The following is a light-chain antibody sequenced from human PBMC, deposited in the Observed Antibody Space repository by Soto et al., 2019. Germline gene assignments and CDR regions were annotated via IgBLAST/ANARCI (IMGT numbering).Light chain of an antibody. J-gene: IGKJ1*01. CDR1: QSVSRH. CDR3: QQYDTWPT. CDR2: TAS. Sequence: EVVMTQSPTTLSVSPGERVTLSCRASQSVSRHLAWYQQKPGQAPRLLFYTASTRATGVPARFSAGGSGTDFTLTISGLQSEDFAVYYCQQYDTWPTFGQGAKVEV. V-gene: IGKV3-15*01.